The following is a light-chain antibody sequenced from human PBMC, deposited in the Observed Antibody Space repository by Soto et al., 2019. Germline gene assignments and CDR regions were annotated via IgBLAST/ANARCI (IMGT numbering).Light chain of an antibody. V-gene: IGLV2-14*01. CDR2: DVS. CDR3: SSYSSTNTLGV. J-gene: IGLJ7*01. CDR1: SSDVGGYNY. Sequence: QSALTQPASVSGSPGQSITISCTGTSSDVGGYNYVSWYRQHPGKAPKLILYDVSDRPSGVSTRFSGSRSGNTASLTISGLQAEDEADYFCSSYSSTNTLGVFGGGTQLTVL.